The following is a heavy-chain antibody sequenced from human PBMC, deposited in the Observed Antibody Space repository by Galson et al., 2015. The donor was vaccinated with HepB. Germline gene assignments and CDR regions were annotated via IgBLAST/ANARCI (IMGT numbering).Heavy chain of an antibody. V-gene: IGHV3-15*05. J-gene: IGHJ4*02. CDR2: IKSKSDGRGAS. CDR1: GLPFNNLW. CDR3: ARGGTTEKLDS. Sequence: SLRLSCAASGLPFNNLWLTWVRHTPQKGLEWLGRIKSKSDGRGASDYAAPVKGRFTISRDNPKNTLYLQMHSLRPADAAVYLCARGGTTEKLDSWGQGTLVTVSS. D-gene: IGHD1-1*01.